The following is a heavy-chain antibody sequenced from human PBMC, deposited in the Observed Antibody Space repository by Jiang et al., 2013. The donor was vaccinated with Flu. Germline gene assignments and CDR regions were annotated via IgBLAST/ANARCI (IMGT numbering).Heavy chain of an antibody. V-gene: IGHV4-30-4*01. J-gene: IGHJ3*02. CDR1: GGSISSGDYY. CDR3: ARENWNYERFLGAFDI. CDR2: IYYSGST. D-gene: IGHD1-7*01. Sequence: PGLVKPSQTLSLTCTVSGGSISSGDYYWSWIRQPPGKGLEWIGYIYYSGSTYYNPSLKSRVTISVDTSKNQFSLKLSSVTAADTAVYYCARENWNYERFLGAFDIWGQGTMVTVSS.